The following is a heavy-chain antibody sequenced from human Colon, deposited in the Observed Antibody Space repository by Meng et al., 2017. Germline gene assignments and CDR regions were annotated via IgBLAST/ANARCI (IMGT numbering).Heavy chain of an antibody. CDR2: MNPNNGNP. CDR3: ARTAMLDS. J-gene: IGHJ5*01. CDR1: GYTFTSSD. Sequence: QVQLVQSGAEVRKPGASVKVTCKASGYTFTSSDINWVRQATGRGLEWLGWMNPNNGNPGSAQKFQGRVSMTRDTSIGTAYMELSGLTSEDTAVYYCARTAMLDSWGQGTLVTVSS. V-gene: IGHV1-8*01. D-gene: IGHD2-2*01.